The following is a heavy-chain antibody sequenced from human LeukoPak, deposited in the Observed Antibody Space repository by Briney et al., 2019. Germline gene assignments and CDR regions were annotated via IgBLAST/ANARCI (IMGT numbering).Heavy chain of an antibody. CDR3: ARGGPNYGHNWFDP. CDR1: GGSISSGDYY. J-gene: IGHJ5*02. D-gene: IGHD4-17*01. V-gene: IGHV4-30-4*01. CDR2: IYYSGST. Sequence: KPSQTLSLTCTVSGGSISSGDYYWSWIRQPPGKGLARIGYIYYSGSTYYNPSLKSRVTISVDTSKNQFSLKLSSVTAADTAVYYCARGGPNYGHNWFDPWGQGTLVTVSS.